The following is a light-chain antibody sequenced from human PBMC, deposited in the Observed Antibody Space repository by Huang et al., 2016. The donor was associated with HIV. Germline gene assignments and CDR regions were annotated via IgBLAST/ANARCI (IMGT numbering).Light chain of an antibody. Sequence: EIVMTQSPATLSVSPGERATLSCRASQSVSNILAWYQRKPGQAPRLLIYGASTRATGIPARFSGSGSGTEFTLTISSLQSEDFAIYYCQQYNNWPFTFGPGTKVDIK. V-gene: IGKV3-15*01. CDR3: QQYNNWPFT. CDR2: GAS. CDR1: QSVSNI. J-gene: IGKJ3*01.